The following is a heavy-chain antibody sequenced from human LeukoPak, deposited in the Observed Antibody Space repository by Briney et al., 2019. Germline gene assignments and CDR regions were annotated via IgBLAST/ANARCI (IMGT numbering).Heavy chain of an antibody. J-gene: IGHJ5*02. CDR3: AKAPGCHGVCIWFDP. V-gene: IGHV3-23*01. D-gene: IGHD2-8*01. Sequence: GGSLRLSCAASGFTFSSYAMSWVRQAPGKGLEWVSAISGSGGSTYYADSVKGRFTISRDNSKNTLYLQMNSLRAEDTAVYYCAKAPGCHGVCIWFDPWGQGTLVTVSS. CDR2: ISGSGGST. CDR1: GFTFSSYA.